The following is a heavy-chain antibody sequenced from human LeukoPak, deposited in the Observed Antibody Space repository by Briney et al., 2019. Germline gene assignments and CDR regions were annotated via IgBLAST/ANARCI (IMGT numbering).Heavy chain of an antibody. CDR3: ARGGAARLHFQN. CDR1: GFTFSNYA. Sequence: PGGSLRLSCAASGFTFSNYAMSWVRQAPGKGLEWIGYIYHSGSTNYNPSLQSRVAISVDTSKNQFSLNLNSVTAADTAVYYCARGGAARLHFQNWGQGTLVTVSS. D-gene: IGHD6-6*01. CDR2: IYHSGST. J-gene: IGHJ1*01. V-gene: IGHV4-59*01.